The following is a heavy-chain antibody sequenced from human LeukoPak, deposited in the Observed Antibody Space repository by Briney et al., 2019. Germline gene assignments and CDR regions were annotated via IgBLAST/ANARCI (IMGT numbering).Heavy chain of an antibody. CDR2: ISNSGSTI. D-gene: IGHD3-22*01. V-gene: IGHV3-11*01. CDR3: AREFGYYDSSGSDY. J-gene: IGHJ4*02. Sequence: GGSLRPSCAASGFTFSDYYMSWIRQAPGKGLEWVSYISNSGSTIYYADSVKGRFTISRDNAKNSLYLQMNSLRAEDTAVYYCAREFGYYDSSGSDYWGQGTLVTVSS. CDR1: GFTFSDYY.